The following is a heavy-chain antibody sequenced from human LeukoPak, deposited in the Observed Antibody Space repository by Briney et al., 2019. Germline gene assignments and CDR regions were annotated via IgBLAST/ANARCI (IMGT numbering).Heavy chain of an antibody. CDR2: ISYRGNT. V-gene: IGHV4-61*01. CDR3: VREHDWGDFDH. Sequence: QVQLQESGPGLVKPSETLSLTCSVSGGSVTSGSYYWSWIRQPPGKELEWIGYISYRGNTNYNPSLKSRVTVSADTSKNQSSLKLSSVTAADTAVYYCVREHDWGDFDHWGQGTLVTVSS. J-gene: IGHJ4*02. D-gene: IGHD3-9*01. CDR1: GGSVTSGSYY.